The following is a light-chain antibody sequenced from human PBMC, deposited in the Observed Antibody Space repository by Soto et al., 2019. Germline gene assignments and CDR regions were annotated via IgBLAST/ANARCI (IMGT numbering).Light chain of an antibody. CDR2: AAS. CDR1: QSISNY. J-gene: IGKJ4*01. V-gene: IGKV1-39*01. Sequence: DIQMTQSPSSLSASVGDRVTITCRATQSISNYLNWYQQKPGKAPKFLIYAASNLQSGVPSRFSGSGSGTDFTLAISSLQPEDFATYYCQQSYSTPRTFGGGTKV. CDR3: QQSYSTPRT.